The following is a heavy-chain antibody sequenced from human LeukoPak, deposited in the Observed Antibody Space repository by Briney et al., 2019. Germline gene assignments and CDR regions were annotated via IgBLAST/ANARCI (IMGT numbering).Heavy chain of an antibody. CDR1: GYTFTSYV. CDR3: ARLFPPRGPNWFDP. V-gene: IGHV1-8*01. D-gene: IGHD3-10*01. Sequence: GASVKVSCKGSGYTFTSYVINLVGPATGQGLEWVGWMNPNSGNKGYARKFQGRVTMTSNTSISKAYMELSSLRSEYTAVYYCARLFPPRGPNWFDPWGQGTLVTVSS. CDR2: MNPNSGNK. J-gene: IGHJ5*02.